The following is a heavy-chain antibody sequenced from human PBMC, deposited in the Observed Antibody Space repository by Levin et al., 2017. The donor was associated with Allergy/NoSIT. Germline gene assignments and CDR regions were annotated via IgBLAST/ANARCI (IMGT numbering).Heavy chain of an antibody. CDR3: ARDLRGEEVITYYFDY. CDR2: ISGSGRST. J-gene: IGHJ4*02. CDR1: GFTFRRYA. D-gene: IGHD3-10*01. Sequence: PGGSLRLSCAASGFTFRRYAMSWVRQAPGKGLEWVSAISGSGRSTYYVDSVKGRFTISRDNSKNTLYLQLNSLRAEDTAVYYCARDLRGEEVITYYFDYWGQGTLVTGSS. V-gene: IGHV3-23*01.